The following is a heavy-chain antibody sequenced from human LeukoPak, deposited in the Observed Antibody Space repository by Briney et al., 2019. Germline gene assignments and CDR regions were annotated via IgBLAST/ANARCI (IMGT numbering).Heavy chain of an antibody. V-gene: IGHV1-69*04. D-gene: IGHD6-13*01. CDR2: IIPILGIA. Sequence: SVKVSCKASGGTFSSYAISWVRQAPGQGLEWMGRIIPILGIANYAQKFQGRVTITADKSTSTAYMELSSLRSEDTAVYYCAGGLAANNNWLDPWGQGTLVTVSS. CDR3: AGGLAANNNWLDP. J-gene: IGHJ5*02. CDR1: GGTFSSYA.